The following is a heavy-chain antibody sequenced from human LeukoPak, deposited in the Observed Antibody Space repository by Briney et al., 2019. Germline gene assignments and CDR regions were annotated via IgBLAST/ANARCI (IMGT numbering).Heavy chain of an antibody. CDR1: GFIFSNYA. CDR2: ISNSGRGT. V-gene: IGHV3-23*01. D-gene: IGHD2/OR15-2a*01. Sequence: GGSLRLSCAASGFIFSNYAMNWVRQGPGKGLEWVSSISNSGRGTYYADFIQGRFIISRDNSKSTVYLQMNSLRAEDTAIYFCAKDADFEYSTSPDHWGQGTLVTVSS. J-gene: IGHJ4*02. CDR3: AKDADFEYSTSPDH.